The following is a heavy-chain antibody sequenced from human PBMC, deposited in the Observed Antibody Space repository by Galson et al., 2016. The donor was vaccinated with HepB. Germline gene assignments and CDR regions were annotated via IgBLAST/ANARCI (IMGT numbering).Heavy chain of an antibody. CDR2: IYHTEST. V-gene: IGHV4-39*07. J-gene: IGHJ2*01. CDR1: GASISGTNYY. CDR3: AREVRTTWPSNWYFDL. D-gene: IGHD1-14*01. Sequence: ETLSLTCTVSGASISGTNYYWGWIRQPPGRGLEWIGSIYHTESTNYNPSLKSRVTMSVDRSKSQFSLKLTSVTAADTAVYYCAREVRTTWPSNWYFDLWGRGTLVTVSS.